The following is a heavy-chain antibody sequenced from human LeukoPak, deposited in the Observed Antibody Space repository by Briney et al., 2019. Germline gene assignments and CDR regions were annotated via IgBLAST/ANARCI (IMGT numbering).Heavy chain of an antibody. V-gene: IGHV3-23*01. CDR2: ISGSGDFT. Sequence: GGSLRLSCAASGFTFSNYGMSWVRQAPGKGLEWVSDISGSGDFTYYADSVKGRFTISRGKSKNTLYLQMNSLRAEDTAVYYCAKDGARDGYNYPDSWGQGTLVTVSS. J-gene: IGHJ4*02. CDR3: AKDGARDGYNYPDS. D-gene: IGHD5-24*01. CDR1: GFTFSNYG.